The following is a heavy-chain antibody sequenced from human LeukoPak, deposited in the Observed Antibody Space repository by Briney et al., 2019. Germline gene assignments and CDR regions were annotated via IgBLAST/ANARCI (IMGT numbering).Heavy chain of an antibody. Sequence: ASVKVSCKASGYTFTSYDINWVRQATGQGLEWMGWMNPNSGNTGYAQKFQGRVTITRNTSISTAYMELRSLRSDDTAVYYCAREVSTLFDYWGQGTLVTVSS. J-gene: IGHJ4*02. CDR1: GYTFTSYD. D-gene: IGHD5/OR15-5a*01. CDR2: MNPNSGNT. CDR3: AREVSTLFDY. V-gene: IGHV1-8*03.